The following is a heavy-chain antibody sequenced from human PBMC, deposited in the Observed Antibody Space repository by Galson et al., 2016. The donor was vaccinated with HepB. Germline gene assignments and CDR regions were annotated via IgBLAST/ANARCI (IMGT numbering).Heavy chain of an antibody. D-gene: IGHD3-22*01. CDR1: GDSISSGGYF. Sequence: TLSLTCSVSGDSISSGGYFWSWIRQLPGKGPEWIGYISSTGTTFYIPSLKSRVTISGDTSMNQFSLKLSSVTAADTAVYYCASQTSQNDGRGDHRPFAYWGQGTLVTVSS. J-gene: IGHJ4*02. CDR3: ASQTSQNDGRGDHRPFAY. CDR2: ISSTGTT. V-gene: IGHV4-31*03.